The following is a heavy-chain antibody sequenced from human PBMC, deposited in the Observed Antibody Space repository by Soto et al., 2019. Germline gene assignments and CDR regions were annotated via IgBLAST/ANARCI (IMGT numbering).Heavy chain of an antibody. CDR2: ISAYNGNT. Sequence: ASVKVSCKASGYTFTSYGISWVRQAPGQGLEWMGWISAYNGNTNYAQKLQGRVTMTTDTSTSTAYMELRSLRSDDTAVYYCARELSLLQGGQQLPYYFDYWGQGTLVTVSS. CDR1: GYTFTSYG. J-gene: IGHJ4*02. CDR3: ARELSLLQGGQQLPYYFDY. V-gene: IGHV1-18*01. D-gene: IGHD6-13*01.